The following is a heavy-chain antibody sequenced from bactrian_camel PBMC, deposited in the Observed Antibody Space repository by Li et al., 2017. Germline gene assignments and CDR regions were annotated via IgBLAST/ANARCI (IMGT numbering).Heavy chain of an antibody. Sequence: HVQLVESGGGLVQPGGSLRLSCAASGFAFNNYYMYWVRQAPGKGMEWIASIDSDGSEDEIYYAEAMEGRFTISRDNSKDLVYLQMNILKSEDTALYYCATFEGWVPGNYWGQGTQVTVS. V-gene: IGHV3S5*01. CDR3: ATFEGWVPGNY. CDR1: GFAFNNYY. D-gene: IGHD5*01. J-gene: IGHJ4*01. CDR2: IDSDGSEDEI.